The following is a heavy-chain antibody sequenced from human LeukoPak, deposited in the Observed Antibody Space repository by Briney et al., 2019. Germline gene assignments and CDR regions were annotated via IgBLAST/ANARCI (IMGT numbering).Heavy chain of an antibody. CDR1: GGSFSGYY. CDR3: ARFVVVTATPPFMDV. J-gene: IGHJ6*03. CDR2: INHSGST. V-gene: IGHV4-34*01. Sequence: SETLSLTCAVYGGSFSGYYWSRIRQPPRKGLEWIGEINHSGSTNYNPPLKSRVTISVDTSKNQFSLKLSSVTAADTAVYYCARFVVVTATPPFMDVWGKGTTVTVSS. D-gene: IGHD2-21*02.